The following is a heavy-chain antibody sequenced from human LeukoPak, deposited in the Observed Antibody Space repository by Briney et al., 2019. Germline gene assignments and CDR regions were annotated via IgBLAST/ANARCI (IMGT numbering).Heavy chain of an antibody. D-gene: IGHD3-22*01. V-gene: IGHV3-11*01. J-gene: IGHJ6*02. Sequence: GGSLRLSCAASGFTFSDYYMSWIRQAPGKGLEWVSYISSSGNTIYYADSVKGRFTISRDNAKNSLYLQMNSLRAEDTAVYYCARVYDDSSGYYYYYYGMGVWGQGTTVTVSS. CDR3: ARVYDDSSGYYYYYYGMGV. CDR2: ISSSGNTI. CDR1: GFTFSDYY.